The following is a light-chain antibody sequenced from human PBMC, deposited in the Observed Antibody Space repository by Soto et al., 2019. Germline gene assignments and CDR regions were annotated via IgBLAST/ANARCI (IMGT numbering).Light chain of an antibody. Sequence: DIQMTQSPSTLSASVGDRVTITCRASQSISSWLAWYQQKPGKATKLLIYDASSLESGVPSRFSGSGSGTEFTLTISSLQPDAFATYYCQQYNSYSWTFGQGTKVDIK. CDR3: QQYNSYSWT. V-gene: IGKV1-5*01. CDR1: QSISSW. J-gene: IGKJ1*01. CDR2: DAS.